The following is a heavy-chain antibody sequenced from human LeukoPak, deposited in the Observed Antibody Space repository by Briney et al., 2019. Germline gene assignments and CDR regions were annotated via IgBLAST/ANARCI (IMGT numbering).Heavy chain of an antibody. J-gene: IGHJ5*02. D-gene: IGHD3-10*01. Sequence: KPSETLSLTCTVSGGSISSSSYYWGWIRQPPGKGLEWIGSIYYSGSTYYNPSLKSRVTISVDTSKNQFSLKLSSVTAADTAVYYCAREELFYGSGRSNWFDPWGQGTLVTVSS. CDR3: AREELFYGSGRSNWFDP. V-gene: IGHV4-39*07. CDR1: GGSISSSSYY. CDR2: IYYSGST.